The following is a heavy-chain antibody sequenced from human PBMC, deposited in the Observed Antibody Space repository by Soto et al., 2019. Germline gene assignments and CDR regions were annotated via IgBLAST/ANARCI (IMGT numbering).Heavy chain of an antibody. CDR2: ISSSSSYI. CDR3: ARDSITMIARAEYFQH. Sequence: EVQLVESGGGLVKPGGSLRLSCAASGFTFSSYSMNWVRQAPGKGLEWVSSISSSSSYIYYADSVKGRFTISRDNAKNSLYLRMNSLRAEDTAVYYCARDSITMIARAEYFQHWGQGTLVTVSS. J-gene: IGHJ1*01. D-gene: IGHD3-22*01. V-gene: IGHV3-21*01. CDR1: GFTFSSYS.